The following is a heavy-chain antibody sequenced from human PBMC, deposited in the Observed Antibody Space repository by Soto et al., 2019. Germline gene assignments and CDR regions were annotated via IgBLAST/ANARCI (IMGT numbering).Heavy chain of an antibody. Sequence: SVKVSCKASGGTFSSYALRWVRQAPGQGLEWMGVLIPIFGTANYAQKFQGRVTITADESTRTAYMELSSLRSEDTAVYYRARSTAYYYDSSGYYSADHYYGMDVWGQGTTVTVSS. J-gene: IGHJ6*02. CDR2: LIPIFGTA. CDR3: ARSTAYYYDSSGYYSADHYYGMDV. D-gene: IGHD3-22*01. CDR1: GGTFSSYA. V-gene: IGHV1-69*13.